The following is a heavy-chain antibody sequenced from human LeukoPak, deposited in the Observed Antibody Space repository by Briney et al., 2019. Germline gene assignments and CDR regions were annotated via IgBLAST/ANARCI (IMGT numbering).Heavy chain of an antibody. D-gene: IGHD3-10*01. V-gene: IGHV3-23*01. CDR1: GFTFSSYA. J-gene: IGHJ4*02. CDR3: AKSPDGSGSYLYDY. CDR2: ISDSGGST. Sequence: GRSLRLSCAASGFTFSSYAMRWVRQAPGKGLEWVSAISDSGGSTYYADSVKGRFTISRDNSKNTLYLQMNSLRAEDTAVYYCAKSPDGSGSYLYDYWGQGTLVTVSS.